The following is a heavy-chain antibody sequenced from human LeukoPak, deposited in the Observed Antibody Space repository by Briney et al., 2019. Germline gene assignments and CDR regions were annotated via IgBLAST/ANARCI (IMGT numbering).Heavy chain of an antibody. CDR1: GFTFRNSA. CDR3: ARNLVVAAINWFDP. D-gene: IGHD2-15*01. V-gene: IGHV3-23*01. CDR2: IGGSGGST. Sequence: GGSLRLSCAASGFTFRNSAMSWVRQAPGKGLEWVSAIGGSGGSTYYADSVKGRFTISRDNPKKTLYLQMDSLRTEDTAVYYCARNLVVAAINWFDPWGQGTLVTVSS. J-gene: IGHJ5*02.